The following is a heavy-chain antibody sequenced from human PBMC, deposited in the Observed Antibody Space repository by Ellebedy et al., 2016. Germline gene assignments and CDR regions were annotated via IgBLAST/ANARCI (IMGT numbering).Heavy chain of an antibody. CDR3: ANVGGSGTYYNGY. CDR1: GFTVSANY. J-gene: IGHJ4*01. D-gene: IGHD3-10*01. CDR2: VVGSGERT. Sequence: GESLKISCAVSGFTVSANYMSWVRQAPGKGLEWVSAVVGSGERTFYADSVKGRFTISRDNSKNGLYLQMSSLKVEDTATYYCANVGGSGTYYNGYWGQGTLVTVSS. V-gene: IGHV3-23*01.